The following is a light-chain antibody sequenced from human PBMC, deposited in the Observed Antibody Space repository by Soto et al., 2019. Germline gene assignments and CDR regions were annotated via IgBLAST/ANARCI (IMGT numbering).Light chain of an antibody. CDR2: GAS. J-gene: IGKJ1*01. CDR3: QPYGSSPS. Sequence: TLAVSLRKKAPLSLRASQSVSSNLAWYQQKPGQAPRLLIYGASSRATGIPDRFSGSGSGTEFTLTFDRLEPEEFAVYYCQPYGSSPSFGPGTKVDIK. CDR1: QSVSSN. V-gene: IGKV3-20*01.